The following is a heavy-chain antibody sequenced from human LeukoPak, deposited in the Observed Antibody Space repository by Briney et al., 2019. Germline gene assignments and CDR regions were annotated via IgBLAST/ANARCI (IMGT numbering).Heavy chain of an antibody. CDR1: GFTFSSYA. D-gene: IGHD3-10*01. Sequence: GGSLRLSCAASGFTFSSYAMSWVRQAPGKGLEWVAIIWYDGTNRYSSDSVKGRFIISRDNSKNTVYLQMNSLRAEDTAVYYCARGPGGSGSYSLTENWFDPWGQGTLVTVSS. CDR3: ARGPGGSGSYSLTENWFDP. J-gene: IGHJ5*02. V-gene: IGHV3-33*08. CDR2: IWYDGTNR.